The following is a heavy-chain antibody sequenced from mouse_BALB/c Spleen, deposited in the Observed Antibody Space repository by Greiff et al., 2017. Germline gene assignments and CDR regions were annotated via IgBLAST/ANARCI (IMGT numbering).Heavy chain of an antibody. D-gene: IGHD2-4*01. CDR3: AGWDYDVEYIDY. V-gene: IGHV1-9*01. Sequence: QVQLQQSGAELMKPGASVKISCTATGYTFSSYWIEWVKQRPGHGLEWIGEILPGSGSTNYNEKFKGKATFTADTSSNTAFMLLSSLTSEDSTVYYYAGWDYDVEYIDYWGQGTTLTVSS. J-gene: IGHJ2*01. CDR2: ILPGSGST. CDR1: GYTFSSYW.